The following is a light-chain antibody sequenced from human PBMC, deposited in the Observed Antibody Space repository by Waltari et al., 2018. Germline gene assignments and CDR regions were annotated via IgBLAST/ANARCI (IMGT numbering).Light chain of an antibody. Sequence: ESATLSCRTSQSVTRALVWYQQKPGQAPRLLIYGASNRATGIPDRFSGSGSGTDFSLTISSLEPEDFAVYYCQHYLRLPVTFGQGTKVEVK. CDR2: GAS. CDR3: QHYLRLPVT. CDR1: QSVTRA. V-gene: IGKV3-20*01. J-gene: IGKJ1*01.